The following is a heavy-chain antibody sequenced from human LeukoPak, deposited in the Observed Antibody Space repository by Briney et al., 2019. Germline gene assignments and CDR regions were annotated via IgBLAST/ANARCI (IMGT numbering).Heavy chain of an antibody. CDR1: GFTLTTYA. CDR2: MTASGGTT. V-gene: IGHV3-23*01. CDR3: ARGRGWLEDY. J-gene: IGHJ4*02. D-gene: IGHD5-12*01. Sequence: GGSLRLSCAASGFTLTTYAMSWVRQAPGKGLEWVSAMTASGGTTLFADSVKGRFTISRDNAKNSLFLQMNSLRADDTAVYYCARGRGWLEDYWGQGTLVTVSS.